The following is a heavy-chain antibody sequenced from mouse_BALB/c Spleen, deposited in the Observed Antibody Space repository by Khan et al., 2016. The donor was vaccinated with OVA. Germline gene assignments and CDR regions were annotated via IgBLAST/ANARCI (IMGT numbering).Heavy chain of an antibody. Sequence: EVQLVESGPGLVKPSQSLSLTCTVTGYSITSDYAWNWIRQFPGNKLEGMGYISSTGGTSYNPSLKSRISVTRDTSKNQFFLQLKSVTTEDTATYYCARSLYYSFGYALDCWGRGTSVTVSS. CDR1: GYSITSDYA. D-gene: IGHD2-12*01. CDR3: ARSLYYSFGYALDC. V-gene: IGHV3-2*02. CDR2: ISSTGGT. J-gene: IGHJ4*01.